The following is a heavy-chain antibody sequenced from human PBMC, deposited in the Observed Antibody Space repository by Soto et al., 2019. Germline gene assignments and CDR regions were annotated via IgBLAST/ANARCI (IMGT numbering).Heavy chain of an antibody. V-gene: IGHV3-23*01. CDR2: ISGSSGVT. CDR1: GVTFSSYA. CDR3: AKDSRKAGSGSYCDY. D-gene: IGHD3-10*01. J-gene: IGHJ4*02. Sequence: PGGFLRLSCAASGVTFSSYAMSWVRQAPGKGLEWVSSISGSSGVTYHADSVKGRFTISRDNSKNTLYPQMNSLRVEDTAVYYCAKDSRKAGSGSYCDYWGQGTLVTVSS.